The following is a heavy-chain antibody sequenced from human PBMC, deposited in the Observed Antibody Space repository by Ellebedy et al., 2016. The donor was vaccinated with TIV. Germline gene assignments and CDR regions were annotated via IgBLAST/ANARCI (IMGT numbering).Heavy chain of an antibody. CDR3: ARLHAVGAYYLET. Sequence: GESLKISCAASGFTFSSYAMNWVRQAPGKGLKWVSGISGSGGSTYYADSVKGRFTISRDNANNLLFLEMNSLRVEDTAVYYCARLHAVGAYYLETWGQGALVTVSP. D-gene: IGHD4-11*01. CDR1: GFTFSSYA. V-gene: IGHV3-23*01. J-gene: IGHJ5*02. CDR2: ISGSGGST.